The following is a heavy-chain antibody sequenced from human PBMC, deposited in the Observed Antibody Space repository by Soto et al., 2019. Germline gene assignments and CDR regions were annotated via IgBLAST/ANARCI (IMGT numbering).Heavy chain of an antibody. V-gene: IGHV1-3*01. CDR2: INAGNGRT. CDR3: GFGDNAEWLNP. CDR1: GYSFPRAT. J-gene: IGHJ5*02. Sequence: QVQVVQSGAEVKKPGASVQVSCKASGYSFPRATMHWVRQAPGDRPEWMGWINAGNGRTKYSQKFQGRVTFSRGTSAATAYMVMRSLTSADPAVYFCGFGDNAEWLNPWGQGTLVNVSP. D-gene: IGHD2-21*01.